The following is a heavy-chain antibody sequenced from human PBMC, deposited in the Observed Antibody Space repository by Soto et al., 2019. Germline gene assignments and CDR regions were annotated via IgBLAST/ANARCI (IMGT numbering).Heavy chain of an antibody. D-gene: IGHD6-13*01. CDR3: ARHGSSWFGSGWFDP. CDR1: GGSISSYY. Sequence: SETLSLTCTVSGGSISSYYWSWIRQPPGTGLEWMGYIYYSGSTNCNPSLKSRVTISVDTFKNQFSLKLSSVTAADTAVYYVARHGSSWFGSGWFDPWGQGTLVTVSS. V-gene: IGHV4-59*01. J-gene: IGHJ5*02. CDR2: IYYSGST.